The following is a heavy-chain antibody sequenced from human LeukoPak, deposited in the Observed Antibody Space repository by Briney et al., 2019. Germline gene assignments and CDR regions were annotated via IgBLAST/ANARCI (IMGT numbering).Heavy chain of an antibody. CDR1: GGTFSSYA. J-gene: IGHJ6*02. CDR2: IIPILGIA. V-gene: IGHV1-69*04. Sequence: SVKVSCKASGGTFSSYAISWVRQAPGQGLEWMGRIIPILGIANYAQKFQGRVTITADKSTSTAYMELSSLRSEDTAVYYCARVTYYYGSGSRFYYYYGMDVWGQGTTVTASS. CDR3: ARVTYYYGSGSRFYYYYGMDV. D-gene: IGHD3-10*01.